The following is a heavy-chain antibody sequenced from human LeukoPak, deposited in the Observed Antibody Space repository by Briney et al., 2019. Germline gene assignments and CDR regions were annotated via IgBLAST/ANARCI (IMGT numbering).Heavy chain of an antibody. Sequence: GGSLRLSCAASGFTFSSHWMSWVRQAPGKGLEWVANIKQDGSEKYYVDSVKGRFTISRDNAKNSLYLQMNSLRAEDTAVYYCARVGLLRFFDYWGQGTLVTVSS. CDR1: GFTFSSHW. V-gene: IGHV3-7*04. J-gene: IGHJ4*02. D-gene: IGHD3-16*01. CDR3: ARVGLLRFFDY. CDR2: IKQDGSEK.